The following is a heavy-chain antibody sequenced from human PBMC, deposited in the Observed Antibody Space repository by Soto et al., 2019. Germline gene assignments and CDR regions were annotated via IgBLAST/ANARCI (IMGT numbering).Heavy chain of an antibody. Sequence: ASVKVSCKASGYTLTSYGISWVRQAPGQGLEWMGWISAYNGNTNYAQKLQGRVTMTTDTSTSTAYMELRSLRSDDTAVYYCARVTFVGTVLIPIVRRGDDAIVIWGQGTMVTVSS. D-gene: IGHD1-26*01. J-gene: IGHJ3*02. V-gene: IGHV1-18*01. CDR2: ISAYNGNT. CDR1: GYTLTSYG. CDR3: ARVTFVGTVLIPIVRRGDDAIVI.